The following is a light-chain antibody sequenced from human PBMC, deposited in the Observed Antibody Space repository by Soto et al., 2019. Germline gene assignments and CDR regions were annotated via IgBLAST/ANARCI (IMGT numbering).Light chain of an antibody. CDR2: TAS. CDR1: QDIGTF. Sequence: DIQLTQSPSFLSASVGDRVTITCRASQDIGTFLAWYQQKPGKAPKLLIYTASTLHSGVPSRFSGSGSGTEFTLTISTLQPEYFGSYYCQQLHGYPRTFGRGTKLDI. J-gene: IGKJ2*01. CDR3: QQLHGYPRT. V-gene: IGKV1-9*01.